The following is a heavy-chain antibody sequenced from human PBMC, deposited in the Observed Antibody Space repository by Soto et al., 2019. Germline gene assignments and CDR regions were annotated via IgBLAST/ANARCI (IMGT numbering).Heavy chain of an antibody. CDR1: GGTFSSYA. CDR2: IIPIFGTA. J-gene: IGHJ2*01. Sequence: QVQLVQSGAEVKKPGSSVKVSCKASGGTFSSYAISWVRQAPGQGLEWMGGIIPIFGTANYAQKFQGRVMITADESTSTAYMELSSLRSEDTAVYYCARGPDIVVVPAAIGDWYFDLWGRGTLVTVSS. CDR3: ARGPDIVVVPAAIGDWYFDL. D-gene: IGHD2-2*02. V-gene: IGHV1-69*01.